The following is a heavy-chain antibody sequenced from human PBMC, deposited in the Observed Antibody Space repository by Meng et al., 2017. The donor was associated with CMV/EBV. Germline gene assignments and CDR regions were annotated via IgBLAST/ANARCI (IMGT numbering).Heavy chain of an antibody. Sequence: ASVKVSCKASGYTFTSYDINWVRQATGQGLEWMGWMNPNSGNKCYAQKFQGRVTITSNTSISTAYMELSSLRSEDTAVYYCARVVVPAAIRTISDFWSGFSGYGMDVWGQGTTVTVSS. J-gene: IGHJ6*02. CDR3: ARVVVPAAIRTISDFWSGFSGYGMDV. CDR1: GYTFTSYD. V-gene: IGHV1-8*03. D-gene: IGHD2-2*02. CDR2: MNPNSGNK.